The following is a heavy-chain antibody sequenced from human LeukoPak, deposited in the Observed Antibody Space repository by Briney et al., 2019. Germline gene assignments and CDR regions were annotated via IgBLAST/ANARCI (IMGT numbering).Heavy chain of an antibody. D-gene: IGHD3-3*01. CDR1: GFTFGDYA. Sequence: PGGSLRLSCTASGFTFGDYAMSWVRQAPGKGLEWVGFIRSKPYGGTTEYAASVKGRFTISRDDSKSIAYLQMNSLKTEDTAVYYCTTTDISRITIFGVVTPHEDYWGQGTLVTVSS. V-gene: IGHV3-49*04. CDR3: TTTDISRITIFGVVTPHEDY. J-gene: IGHJ4*02. CDR2: IRSKPYGGTT.